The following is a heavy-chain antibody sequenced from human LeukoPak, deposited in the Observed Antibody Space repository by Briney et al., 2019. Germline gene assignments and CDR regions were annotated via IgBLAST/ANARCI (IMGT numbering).Heavy chain of an antibody. V-gene: IGHV3-23*01. D-gene: IGHD3-10*01. CDR2: ISGSGGST. CDR3: ARAIFGSGSYPDF. Sequence: GGSLRLSCAASGFTFSSYAMSWVRQAPGKGLEWVSAISGSGGSTYYADSVRGQFTISRDNSKNTVSLQMNNLRPEDTADYCARAIFGSGSYPDFWGQGTLVTVSS. J-gene: IGHJ4*02. CDR1: GFTFSSYA.